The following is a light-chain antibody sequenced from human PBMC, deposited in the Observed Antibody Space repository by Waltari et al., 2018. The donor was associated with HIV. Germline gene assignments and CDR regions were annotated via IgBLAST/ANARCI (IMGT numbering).Light chain of an antibody. J-gene: IGKJ2*03. CDR3: QQYNNWPLYS. CDR2: GSS. V-gene: IGKV3-15*01. CDR1: QSVNTN. Sequence: EIVMTQSPATLSVSPGERATLSCRASQSVNTNLAWYQQKPGQAPSLLIYGSSFRATGIPARFSGSVSGTDFTLTISSLQSEDFAVYYCQQYNNWPLYSFGQGTKLEIK.